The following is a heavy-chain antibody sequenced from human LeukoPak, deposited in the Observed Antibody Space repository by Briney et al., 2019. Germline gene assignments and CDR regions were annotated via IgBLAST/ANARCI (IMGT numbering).Heavy chain of an antibody. Sequence: GGSLRLSCVVSGLRFRNYGMHWVRQAPGKGLEWVAVIYYDGTNQYYVDSVKGRFTVSRDNAKNSLYLQMNSLRAEDTAVYYCARGDYFDDSASPVDYWGQGTLVTVSS. CDR2: IYYDGTNQ. J-gene: IGHJ4*02. D-gene: IGHD2/OR15-2a*01. V-gene: IGHV3-33*01. CDR3: ARGDYFDDSASPVDY. CDR1: GLRFRNYG.